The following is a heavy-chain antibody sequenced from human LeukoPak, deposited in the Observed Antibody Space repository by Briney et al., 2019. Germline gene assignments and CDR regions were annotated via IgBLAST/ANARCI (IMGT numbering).Heavy chain of an antibody. CDR2: INHSGRT. V-gene: IGHV4-34*01. J-gene: IGHJ6*03. Sequence: SETLSLTCAVYGGSFSGYYWSWVRQPPGKGVGGSGEINHSGRTNYNPSLRSGVAISVETSKNKYSRRLNCVPAADTAVYYCARLSGFGEFPYYYYYMDVWGKGTTVTVSS. CDR1: GGSFSGYY. CDR3: ARLSGFGEFPYYYYYMDV. D-gene: IGHD3-10*01.